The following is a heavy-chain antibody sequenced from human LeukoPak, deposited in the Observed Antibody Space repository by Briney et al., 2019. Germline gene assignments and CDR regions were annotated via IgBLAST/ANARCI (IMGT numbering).Heavy chain of an antibody. J-gene: IGHJ4*02. V-gene: IGHV3-23*01. Sequence: GGSLRLSCAASGFTFTVYAMGWVRQAPGKGLGWVSAFSGSGGFSTYYADSVKGPFTITRDNSKTTFYRQMNSLRAEDTAVYYCAQGNLRCPPPNIDYWGQGTLVTVSS. D-gene: IGHD2-15*01. CDR3: AQGNLRCPPPNIDY. CDR1: GFTFTVYA. CDR2: FSGSGGFST.